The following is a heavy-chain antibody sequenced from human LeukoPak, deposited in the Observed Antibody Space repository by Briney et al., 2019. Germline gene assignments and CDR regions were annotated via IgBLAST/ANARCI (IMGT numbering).Heavy chain of an antibody. J-gene: IGHJ6*03. CDR2: IYTSGST. Sequence: SETLSLTCTVSGGSISSGSYYWSWIRQPAGKGLEWIGRIYTSGSTNYNPSLKSRVTISVDTSKNQFSLKLSSVTAADTAVYYCARELSGSYYYYYYMDVWGKGTTVTVSS. D-gene: IGHD1-26*01. CDR1: GGSISSGSYY. CDR3: ARELSGSYYYYYYMDV. V-gene: IGHV4-61*02.